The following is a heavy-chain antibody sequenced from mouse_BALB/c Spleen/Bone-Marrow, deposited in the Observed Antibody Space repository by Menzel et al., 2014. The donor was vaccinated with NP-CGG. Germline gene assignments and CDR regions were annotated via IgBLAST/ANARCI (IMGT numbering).Heavy chain of an antibody. CDR3: ARHEGGGYFDY. V-gene: IGHV1-62-2*01. CDR1: GYAFTEYI. Sequence: VNLEESGAGLVKPGASVKLSCKASGYAFTEYIIHWVKQRSGQGLEWIGWFYPGSGSIKYNEKFKDKATLTADKSSSTVYMELSRLTSEDAAVYFCARHEGGGYFDYWGQGTTLTVSS. CDR2: FYPGSGSI. J-gene: IGHJ2*01. D-gene: IGHD1-1*02.